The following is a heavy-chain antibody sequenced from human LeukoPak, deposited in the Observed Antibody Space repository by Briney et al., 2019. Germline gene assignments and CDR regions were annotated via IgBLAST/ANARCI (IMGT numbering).Heavy chain of an antibody. V-gene: IGHV3-30*02. Sequence: GGSLRLSCAASGFTFSSYGMHWVRQAPGKGLEWVAFIRYDGSKEYYADSVKGRFTISRDNSKNTLYLQMNSLKTEDTAVYYCAKDSRYYYVDYCGQGTLVTVSS. CDR1: GFTFSSYG. J-gene: IGHJ4*02. CDR3: AKDSRYYYVDY. CDR2: IRYDGSKE. D-gene: IGHD1-14*01.